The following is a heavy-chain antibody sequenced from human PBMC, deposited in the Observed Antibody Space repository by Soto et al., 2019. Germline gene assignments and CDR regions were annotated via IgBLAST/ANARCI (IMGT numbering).Heavy chain of an antibody. CDR3: AKVPDGVNSNSPYH. CDR1: GFPFINYA. V-gene: IGHV3-23*01. D-gene: IGHD2-8*02. Sequence: EVQLLESGGGLVQPGESLKLACAASGFPFINYAMSWVRQAPGKGLEWVSTTGGGIGPYYADSVKGRFTISRDNPKNTLYLQMNSLRVEATAVYYCAKVPDGVNSNSPYHWGQGTLVTVSS. J-gene: IGHJ5*02. CDR2: TTGGGIGP.